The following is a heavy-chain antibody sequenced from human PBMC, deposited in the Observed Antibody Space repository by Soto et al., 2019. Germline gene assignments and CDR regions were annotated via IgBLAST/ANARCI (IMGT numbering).Heavy chain of an antibody. CDR1: GFTFSSYA. V-gene: IGHV3-30-3*01. Sequence: GGSLRLPCAASGFTFSSYAMHWVRQSPGKGLEWVAVISYDGSNKYYADSVKGRFTISRDNSKNTLYLQMNSLRAEDTAVYYCAREGDDSSGYYPHDAFDIWGQGTMVTVSS. CDR2: ISYDGSNK. D-gene: IGHD3-22*01. CDR3: AREGDDSSGYYPHDAFDI. J-gene: IGHJ3*02.